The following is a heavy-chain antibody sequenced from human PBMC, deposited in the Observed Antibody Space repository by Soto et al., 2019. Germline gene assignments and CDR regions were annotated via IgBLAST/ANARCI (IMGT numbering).Heavy chain of an antibody. CDR2: INPNSGGT. CDR1: GYTFTDYY. Sequence: GASVKVSCKASGYTFTDYYMHWVRQAPGQGLEWMGWINPNSGGTNYAQKFQGRVTMTRDTPISTAYMEVSRLRSDDTAVYYCARDKVAGDYYYYDMDVWGQGTTVTVSS. J-gene: IGHJ6*02. V-gene: IGHV1-2*02. CDR3: ARDKVAGDYYYYDMDV. D-gene: IGHD6-19*01.